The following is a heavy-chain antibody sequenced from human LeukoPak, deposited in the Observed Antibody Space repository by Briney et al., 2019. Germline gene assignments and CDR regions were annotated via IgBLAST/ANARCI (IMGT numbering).Heavy chain of an antibody. V-gene: IGHV4-31*03. D-gene: IGHD3-9*01. CDR3: ARDPLTLYNYYMDV. J-gene: IGHJ6*03. CDR1: GGSISSGGYY. CDR2: IYYSGST. Sequence: SQTLSLTCTVSGGSISSGGYYWSWIRQHPGKGLEWIGYIYYSGSTYYNPSLKSRVTISVDTSKNQFSLKLSSVTAADTAVYYCARDPLTLYNYYMDVWGKGTTVTVSS.